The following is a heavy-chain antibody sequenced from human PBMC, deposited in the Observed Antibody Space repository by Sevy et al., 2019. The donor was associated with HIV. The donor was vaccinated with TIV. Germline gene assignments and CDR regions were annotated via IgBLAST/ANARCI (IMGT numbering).Heavy chain of an antibody. CDR2: IYSGGRP. Sequence: GGSLRLSCAASGFTVSSNYMSWVRQAPGKGLEWVSIIYSGGRPYYADTVKGRFTISSDNSKNTLYLQMNSLRAEDTALYYCARVSYNYYYGMDVWGQGTTVTVSS. J-gene: IGHJ6*02. CDR1: GFTVSSNY. V-gene: IGHV3-53*01. CDR3: ARVSYNYYYGMDV. D-gene: IGHD1-20*01.